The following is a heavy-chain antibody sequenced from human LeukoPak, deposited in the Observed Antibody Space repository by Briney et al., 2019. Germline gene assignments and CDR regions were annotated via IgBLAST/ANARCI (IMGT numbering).Heavy chain of an antibody. D-gene: IGHD4-17*01. J-gene: IGHJ4*02. CDR3: AKDNGDYLLRGYYFDY. Sequence: GGSLRLSCAASGFTFSNFAMSWVRQAPGKGLEWVSGISGSGGSTYYADSVKGRFTISRDNSKNTLYLQMNSLRAEDTAVYYCAKDNGDYLLRGYYFDYWGQGTLVTVSS. V-gene: IGHV3-23*01. CDR2: ISGSGGST. CDR1: GFTFSNFA.